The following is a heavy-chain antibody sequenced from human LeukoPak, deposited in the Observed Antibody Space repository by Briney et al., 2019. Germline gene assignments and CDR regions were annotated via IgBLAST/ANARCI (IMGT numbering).Heavy chain of an antibody. CDR3: ARGSTGPFDY. Sequence: SETLSLTCTVSGGSITNYYWSWIRQPPGKGLEWIGYIYYSGSTNYNPSLKSRVTISVDTSKNQFSLKLTSVTAADTAVYYCARGSTGPFDYWGQGTLVTVSS. D-gene: IGHD2-2*01. V-gene: IGHV4-59*01. J-gene: IGHJ4*02. CDR1: GGSITNYY. CDR2: IYYSGST.